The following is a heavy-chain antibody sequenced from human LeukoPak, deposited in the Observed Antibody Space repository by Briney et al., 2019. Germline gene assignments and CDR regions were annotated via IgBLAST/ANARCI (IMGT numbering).Heavy chain of an antibody. Sequence: GGSLRLSCAASGFTFNTYGMHWVRQAPGKGLEWVAFIRYDGENDKYYADSVKGQFTISRDNSKNTLYLQMNRLRAEDTAVYYCAKNRNLITMVRGVMDSWGQGTLVTVSS. CDR3: AKNRNLITMVRGVMDS. J-gene: IGHJ4*02. CDR2: IRYDGENDK. V-gene: IGHV3-30*02. CDR1: GFTFNTYG. D-gene: IGHD3-10*01.